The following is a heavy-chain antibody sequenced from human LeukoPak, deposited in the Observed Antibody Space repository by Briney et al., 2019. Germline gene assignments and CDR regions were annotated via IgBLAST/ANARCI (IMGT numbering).Heavy chain of an antibody. J-gene: IGHJ4*02. V-gene: IGHV1-46*01. CDR2: INPSGGST. Sequence: ATVKVSCKSSGYTFTSYYMYWVRQAPGQGLEWMGIINPSGGSTSYAQKFQGRVTMTRDTSTSTVYMELSSLRSEDTAVYYCARDSGMVRGTVDYWGQGTLVT. D-gene: IGHD3-10*01. CDR1: GYTFTSYY. CDR3: ARDSGMVRGTVDY.